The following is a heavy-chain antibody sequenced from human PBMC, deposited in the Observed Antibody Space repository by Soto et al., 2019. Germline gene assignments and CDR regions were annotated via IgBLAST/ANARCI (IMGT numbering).Heavy chain of an antibody. V-gene: IGHV4-59*11. CDR1: GGSIGNHY. J-gene: IGHJ3*02. CDR3: AKNLYGYYVNPDI. D-gene: IGHD3-3*01. CDR2: IHYSGST. Sequence: PSETLSLTCTVSGGSIGNHYWSWIRQPPGKGLEWIGYIHYSGSTWYNPSLKSRVTISVDKSRNQFSLKLSSVTAADTAVYFCAKNLYGYYVNPDIWGQGTMVTVSS.